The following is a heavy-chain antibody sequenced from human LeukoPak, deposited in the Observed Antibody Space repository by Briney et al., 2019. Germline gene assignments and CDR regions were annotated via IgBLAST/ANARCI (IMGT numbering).Heavy chain of an antibody. Sequence: SETLSLTCTVSGGSISSSFYYWGWIRQAPGKGLKWIGSIYYSGSTYYNSSLKSRVTVSVDTSKNQFSLKLTSVTAADTAVYYCARCLGGRCDYFDYWGQGTLVTVSS. V-gene: IGHV4-39*01. CDR2: IYYSGST. CDR3: ARCLGGRCDYFDY. D-gene: IGHD3-16*01. CDR1: GGSISSSFYY. J-gene: IGHJ4*02.